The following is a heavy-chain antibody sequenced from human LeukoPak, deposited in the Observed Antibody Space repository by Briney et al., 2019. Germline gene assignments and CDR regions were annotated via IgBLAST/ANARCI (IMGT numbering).Heavy chain of an antibody. Sequence: ASVKVSCKASGYTFTSYYMHWVRQAPGQGLEWMGIINTSGGSTSYAQKFQGRVTMTRDTSTNTVYMELSSLRFEDTAVYYCARDFRSLYCSSTSCLDYWGQGTLVTVSS. CDR3: ARDFRSLYCSSTSCLDY. J-gene: IGHJ4*02. D-gene: IGHD2-2*01. V-gene: IGHV1-46*01. CDR1: GYTFTSYY. CDR2: INTSGGST.